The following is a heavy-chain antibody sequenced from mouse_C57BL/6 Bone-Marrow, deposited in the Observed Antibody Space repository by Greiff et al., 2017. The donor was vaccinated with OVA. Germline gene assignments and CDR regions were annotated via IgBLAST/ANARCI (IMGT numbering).Heavy chain of an antibody. CDR2: IWTGGGT. Sequence: QVQLKESGPGLVAPSQSLSITCTVSGFSLTSYAISWVRQPPGKGLEWLGVIWTGGGTNYNSALKYRLSIRKDNSKSQVFLKMNSLQTDDTARYYCARKSTTVVATRDYYAMDYWGQGTSVTVSS. D-gene: IGHD1-1*01. J-gene: IGHJ4*01. CDR1: GFSLTSYA. V-gene: IGHV2-9-1*01. CDR3: ARKSTTVVATRDYYAMDY.